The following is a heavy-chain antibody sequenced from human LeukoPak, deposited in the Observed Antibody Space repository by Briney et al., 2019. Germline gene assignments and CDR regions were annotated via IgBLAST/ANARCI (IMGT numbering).Heavy chain of an antibody. CDR2: IYYSGST. V-gene: IGHV4-59*08. CDR3: ARLPSGTLNPPFDY. J-gene: IGHJ4*02. CDR1: GGSIYNHY. D-gene: IGHD3-10*01. Sequence: SETLSLTCTVSGGSIYNHYWSLIRQPPGKGLESIGYIYYSGSTIYNPSLKSRVTISVDTSKNQFSLKLTSVTAADTAVYYCARLPSGTLNPPFDYWGQGSLVTVSS.